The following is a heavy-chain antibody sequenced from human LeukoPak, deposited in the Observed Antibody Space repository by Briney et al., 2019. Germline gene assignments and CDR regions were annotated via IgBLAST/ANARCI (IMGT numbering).Heavy chain of an antibody. J-gene: IGHJ4*02. CDR3: ARGAAVGQTRDY. CDR2: INPSSGDA. CDR1: GYTLTDHY. Sequence: SVKVSYKASGYTLTDHYMHWVRQAPGQGLEWMGRINPSSGDANYAQRFQGRVFMTRDTSISTVYMELSSLRSDDTAVYYCARGAAVGQTRDYWGQGTLVTVSS. V-gene: IGHV1-2*06. D-gene: IGHD6-13*01.